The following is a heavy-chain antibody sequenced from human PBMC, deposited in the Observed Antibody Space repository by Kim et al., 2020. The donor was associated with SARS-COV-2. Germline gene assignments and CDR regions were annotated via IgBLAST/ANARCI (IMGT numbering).Heavy chain of an antibody. CDR3: ARHEAPGDSGSYSDDYWFEP. Sequence: SETLSLTCTVSGGSISSYYWSWIRQPPGKGLEWIGYINYSGSTNYNPSLKSRVTISVDTSKNQFSLKLSSVTAADTAVYYCARHEAPGDSGSYSDDYWFEPWGQGTLVTVSS. CDR1: GGSISSYY. V-gene: IGHV4-59*08. CDR2: INYSGST. J-gene: IGHJ5*02. D-gene: IGHD1-26*01.